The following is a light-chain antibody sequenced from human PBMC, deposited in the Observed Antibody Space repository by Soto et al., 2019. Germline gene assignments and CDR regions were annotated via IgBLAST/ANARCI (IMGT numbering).Light chain of an antibody. CDR2: DVS. Sequence: QSALTQPRSVSGSPGQSVTISCTGTGSDVGGYNYVSWYQQYPDKAPKVMIYDVSKRPAGVPDRFSGSKSGNTASLTISGLQAEDEADYYCCSYAGSYTYVFGTGTKVTVL. J-gene: IGLJ1*01. CDR3: CSYAGSYTYV. V-gene: IGLV2-11*01. CDR1: GSDVGGYNY.